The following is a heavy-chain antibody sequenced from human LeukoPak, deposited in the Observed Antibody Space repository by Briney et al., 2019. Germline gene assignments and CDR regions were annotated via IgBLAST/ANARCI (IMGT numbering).Heavy chain of an antibody. Sequence: GGSLRLFCAASGFAFSVFTINWVRQASGKGLELVSGISGTDSSPYYADSVMGRFTISRDNSKNTLYLQMNNLRAEDTAVYYCAKGGGWLYYFDYWGQGSLVTVSS. CDR2: ISGTDSSP. D-gene: IGHD4-23*01. J-gene: IGHJ4*02. CDR1: GFAFSVFT. V-gene: IGHV3-23*01. CDR3: AKGGGWLYYFDY.